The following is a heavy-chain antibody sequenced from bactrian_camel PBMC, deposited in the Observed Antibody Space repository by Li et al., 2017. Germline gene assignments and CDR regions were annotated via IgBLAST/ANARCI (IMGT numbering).Heavy chain of an antibody. V-gene: IGHV3S55*01. Sequence: QVQLQESGGGSVQAGGSLRFSCTASGFTFDKITVGWYRQAPGNECELVSSISASGSSIYADSVKGRFTISQDNAKTTLTLQMNNLNPEDTATYSCAAEGYPRMLARAGGYCYLPRWAGPTYLGQGTQVTVS. CDR3: AAEGYPRMLARAGGYCYLPRWAGPTY. D-gene: IGHD2*01. CDR2: ISASGSS. J-gene: IGHJ4*01. CDR1: GFTFDKIT.